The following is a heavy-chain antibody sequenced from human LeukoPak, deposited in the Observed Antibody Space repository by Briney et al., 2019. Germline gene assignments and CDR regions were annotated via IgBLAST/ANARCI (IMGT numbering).Heavy chain of an antibody. CDR3: AKGLQGRQAPFDY. V-gene: IGHV3-23*01. J-gene: IGHJ4*02. Sequence: GGSLRLSXAASGFTFSSYAMSWVRQAPGKGLEWVSAISGSGGSTYYADSVKGRFTISRDNSKNTLYLQMNSLRAEDTAVYYCAKGLQGRQAPFDYWGQGTLVTVSS. CDR1: GFTFSSYA. D-gene: IGHD4-11*01. CDR2: ISGSGGST.